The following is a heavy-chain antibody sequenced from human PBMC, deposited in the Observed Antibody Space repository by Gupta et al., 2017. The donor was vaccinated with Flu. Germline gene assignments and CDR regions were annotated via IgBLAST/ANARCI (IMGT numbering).Heavy chain of an antibody. J-gene: IGHJ4*02. D-gene: IGHD7-27*01. V-gene: IGHV1-8*01. CDR2: MNPNTANT. CDR3: ARGKLGRNGDS. Sequence: QVQLVQSGAEVKKPGASVKVSCAASGNTFSSYDINWVRQAPGQGLEWMGWMNPNTANTGYPQRFQGRVTMTRNTSISTAYMELTNLTPDDTAIYYCARGKLGRNGDSWGQGTLDIVSS. CDR1: GNTFSSYD.